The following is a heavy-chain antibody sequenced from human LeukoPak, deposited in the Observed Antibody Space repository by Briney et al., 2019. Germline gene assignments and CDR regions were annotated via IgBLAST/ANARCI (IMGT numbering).Heavy chain of an antibody. V-gene: IGHV3-21*01. CDR2: ISSSSSYI. Sequence: GESLRLSCAGSGFIFSDFYMNWVRQAPGKGLEWVSSISSSSSYIYYADSVKGRFTISRDNAKNSLYLQMNSLRAEDTAVYYCARETDTEIAAAGIGWGQGTLVTVSS. D-gene: IGHD6-13*01. CDR1: GFIFSDFY. CDR3: ARETDTEIAAAGIG. J-gene: IGHJ4*02.